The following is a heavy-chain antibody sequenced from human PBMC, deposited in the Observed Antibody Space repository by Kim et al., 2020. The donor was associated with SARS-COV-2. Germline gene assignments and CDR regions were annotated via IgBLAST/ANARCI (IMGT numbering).Heavy chain of an antibody. D-gene: IGHD3-9*01. CDR1: GFMFRNYA. CDR2: ISGSGGST. J-gene: IGHJ4*02. Sequence: GGSLRLSCAASGFMFRNYAMGWVRQVPGKGLEWVSPISGSGGSTYYAGSVRGRFTNSRDNSKNTLYLQMNRLRVEDTAVYFCAKDDWVDSSCGHNYIDYWGRQAMVAVSS. CDR3: AKDDWVDSSCGHNYIDY. V-gene: IGHV3-23*01.